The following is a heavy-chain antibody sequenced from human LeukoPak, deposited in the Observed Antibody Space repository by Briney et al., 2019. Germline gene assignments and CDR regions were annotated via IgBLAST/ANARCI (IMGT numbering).Heavy chain of an antibody. CDR2: IYYSGST. J-gene: IGHJ6*03. CDR1: GGSFSTYY. CDR3: ARHKDYYYSYMDV. Sequence: PSETLSLTCTVSGGSFSTYYWGWIRQPPGKGLEWIGTIYYSGSTYYNPSLTSRVTISVDTSKNQFSLKLSSVTAADTAVYYCARHKDYYYSYMDVWGKGTTVTISS. V-gene: IGHV4-39*01.